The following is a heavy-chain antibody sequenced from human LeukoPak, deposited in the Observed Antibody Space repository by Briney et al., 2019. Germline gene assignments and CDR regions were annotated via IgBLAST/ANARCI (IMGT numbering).Heavy chain of an antibody. CDR1: GGTFSNYA. J-gene: IGHJ6*02. Sequence: SVKVSCKASGGTFSNYAISWVRQAPGQGLEWMGGIIPIFGTANYAEKFRGRVTITADESTSTAYMELSSLRSEDTAVYYCARLKAGYSNYDPLYYYGMDVWGQGTTVTVSS. CDR2: IIPIFGTA. D-gene: IGHD4-11*01. V-gene: IGHV1-69*13. CDR3: ARLKAGYSNYDPLYYYGMDV.